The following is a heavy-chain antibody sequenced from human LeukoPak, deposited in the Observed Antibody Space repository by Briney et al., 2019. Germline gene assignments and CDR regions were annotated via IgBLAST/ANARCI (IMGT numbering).Heavy chain of an antibody. V-gene: IGHV4-59*08. Sequence: SETLSLTCTVSGGSISTYYWSWIRQPPGKGLEWIGYIYYSGSTNYNPSLKSRVTISVDTSKNQFSLKLSSVTAADTAVYYCARQTLTLEAFDIWGQGTMVTVSS. CDR2: IYYSGST. CDR3: ARQTLTLEAFDI. J-gene: IGHJ3*02. D-gene: IGHD3-16*01. CDR1: GGSISTYY.